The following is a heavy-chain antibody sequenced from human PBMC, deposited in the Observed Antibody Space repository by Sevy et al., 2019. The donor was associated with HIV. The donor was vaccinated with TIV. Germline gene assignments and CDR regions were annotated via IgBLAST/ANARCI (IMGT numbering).Heavy chain of an antibody. CDR1: GGSISSYY. J-gene: IGHJ4*02. CDR3: ARSHDNSGYYYFDY. CDR2: IYYSGST. V-gene: IGHV4-59*01. Sequence: SETLSLTCSVSGGSISSYYWNWIRQPPGKGLEWIGHIYYSGSTNYNPSVKSRVSIFEDMSKNQFSLKLRSVTAADTAIYYCARSHDNSGYYYFDYWGQGALVTVSS. D-gene: IGHD3-22*01.